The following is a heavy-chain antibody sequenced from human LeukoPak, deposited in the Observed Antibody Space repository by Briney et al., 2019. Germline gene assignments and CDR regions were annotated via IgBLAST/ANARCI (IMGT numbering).Heavy chain of an antibody. Sequence: GGSLRLSCAASGFTFSSYATSWVRQAPGKGLEWVSAISGSGGSTYYADSVKGRFTISRDNSKNSLYLQMNSLRAEDTAVYYCARGFSGYYGSGSYPTYWGQGTLVTVSS. D-gene: IGHD3-10*01. CDR3: ARGFSGYYGSGSYPTY. CDR1: GFTFSSYA. CDR2: ISGSGGST. J-gene: IGHJ4*02. V-gene: IGHV3-23*01.